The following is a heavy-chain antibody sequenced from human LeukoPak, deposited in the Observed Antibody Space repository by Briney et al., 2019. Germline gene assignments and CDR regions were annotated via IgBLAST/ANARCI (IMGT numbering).Heavy chain of an antibody. D-gene: IGHD1-26*01. V-gene: IGHV3-48*01. Sequence: GGSLRLSCAASGFNFSPYSMNWVRQPPEKGLEWVSYITTSSNTIHYGDSVKGRFTISRDDAKNSVYLQMSSLRAEDTAVYYCGRSVGHIDYWGQGTLVTVSS. CDR3: GRSVGHIDY. CDR2: ITTSSNTI. J-gene: IGHJ4*02. CDR1: GFNFSPYS.